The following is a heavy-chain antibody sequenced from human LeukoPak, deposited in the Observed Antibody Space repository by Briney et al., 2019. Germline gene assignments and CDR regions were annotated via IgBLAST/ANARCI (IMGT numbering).Heavy chain of an antibody. CDR2: IYYSGST. CDR3: ARGLRGYSYGPFDY. V-gene: IGHV4-59*01. Sequence: SETLSLTCTVSGGSMSNYYWTWIRQPPGKGLEWIGYIYYSGSTNYNPSLKSRVTISVDTSKNQFSLKLSSVTAADTAVYYCARGLRGYSYGPFDYWGQGTLVTVSS. CDR1: GGSMSNYY. J-gene: IGHJ4*02. D-gene: IGHD5-18*01.